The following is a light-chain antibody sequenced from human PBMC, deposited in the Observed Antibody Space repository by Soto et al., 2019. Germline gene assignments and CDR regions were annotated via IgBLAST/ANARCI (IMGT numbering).Light chain of an antibody. CDR1: SSDVGAYNS. CDR2: EVN. V-gene: IGLV2-8*01. Sequence: QSALTQPPSASGSPGQSVTISCTGTSSDVGAYNSVSWYQQHPGKAPRLMIYEVNKRPSGVPDRFSGSKSGNTASLTVSGLQGEDEADYYCTSHRGSKDLWVFGGGTKLTV. J-gene: IGLJ3*02. CDR3: TSHRGSKDLWV.